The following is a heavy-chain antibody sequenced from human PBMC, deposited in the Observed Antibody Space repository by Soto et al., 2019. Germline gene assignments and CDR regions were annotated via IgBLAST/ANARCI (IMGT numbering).Heavy chain of an antibody. J-gene: IGHJ6*02. V-gene: IGHV1-18*01. CDR2: ISAYNGNT. D-gene: IGHD6-19*01. Sequence: ASVKVSCKASGYTFTSYGISWVRQAPGQGLEWMGWISAYNGNTNYAQKLQGRVTMTTDTSTSTAYMELSSLRSEDTAVYYCARDIMAVAAPSDYYYYSGMDVWGQGTTVTVSS. CDR3: ARDIMAVAAPSDYYYYSGMDV. CDR1: GYTFTSYG.